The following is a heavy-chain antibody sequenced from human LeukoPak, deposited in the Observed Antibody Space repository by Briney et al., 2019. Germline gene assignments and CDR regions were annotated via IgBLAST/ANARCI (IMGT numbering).Heavy chain of an antibody. V-gene: IGHV3-23*01. CDR2: ISGSGGST. CDR3: AKGGGWSPAVLFDY. J-gene: IGHJ4*02. CDR1: GFTFSSYS. Sequence: PGGSLRLSCAASGFTFSSYSMSWVRQAPGKGLEWVSAISGSGGSTYYADSVKGRFTISRDNSKNTLYLQMNSLRAEDTAVYYCAKGGGWSPAVLFDYWGQGTLVTVSS. D-gene: IGHD6-19*01.